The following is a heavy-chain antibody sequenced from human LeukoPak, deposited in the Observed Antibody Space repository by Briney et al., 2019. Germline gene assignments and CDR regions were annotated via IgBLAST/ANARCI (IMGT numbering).Heavy chain of an antibody. J-gene: IGHJ4*02. D-gene: IGHD3-22*01. CDR2: ISWNSGSI. CDR1: GFTFDDYA. Sequence: GGSLRLSCAASGFTFDDYAMHWVRQAPGKGLEGVSGISWNSGSIGYADSLKGRFTISRDNAKNSLYLQMNSLRAEDMALYYCAKDIGSGYFYYFDYWGQGTLVTVSS. CDR3: AKDIGSGYFYYFDY. V-gene: IGHV3-9*03.